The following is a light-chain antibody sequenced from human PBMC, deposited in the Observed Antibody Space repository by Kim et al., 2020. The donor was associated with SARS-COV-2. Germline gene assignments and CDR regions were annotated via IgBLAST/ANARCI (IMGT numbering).Light chain of an antibody. CDR1: LSASKNF. J-gene: IGKJ2*01. V-gene: IGKV3-20*01. CDR2: GAS. Sequence: PGERATLSCSASLSASKNFLAWYRQRPGQPPGLLIYGASTRATGSPDRISGSGSGTDFTLTITRLEPEDFVVYYCQQYGTPPYTFGQGTKLEI. CDR3: QQYGTPPYT.